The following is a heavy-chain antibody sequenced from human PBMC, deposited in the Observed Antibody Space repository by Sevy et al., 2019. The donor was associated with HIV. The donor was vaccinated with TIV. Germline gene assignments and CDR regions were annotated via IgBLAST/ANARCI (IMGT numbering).Heavy chain of an antibody. V-gene: IGHV3-15*01. CDR3: ATYLLWWPM. D-gene: IGHD2-15*01. J-gene: IGHJ3*01. CDR2: IRSKTDGETT. Sequence: GGSLRLSCRASGFDFFNAWMTWVRQTPGKGLEWVAQIRSKTDGETTDYAAPVKGRVSISRDDSKNILFLQMNSLKIEDTGLYECATYLLWWPMWGQGTMVTVSS. CDR1: GFDFFNAW.